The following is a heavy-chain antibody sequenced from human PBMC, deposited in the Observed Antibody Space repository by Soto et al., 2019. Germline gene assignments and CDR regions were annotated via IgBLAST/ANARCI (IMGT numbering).Heavy chain of an antibody. CDR1: GYTFTSYG. V-gene: IGHV1-18*01. CDR2: ISAYNGNT. J-gene: IGHJ3*02. CDR3: ARDGAYCSGGSCYLNDAFDI. D-gene: IGHD2-15*01. Sequence: ASVKVSCKASGYTFTSYGISWVRQAPGQGLEWMGWISAYNGNTNYAQKHQGRVTMTTDTSTRTAYMELRSLRSDDTAVYYCARDGAYCSGGSCYLNDAFDIWGQGTMVTVSS.